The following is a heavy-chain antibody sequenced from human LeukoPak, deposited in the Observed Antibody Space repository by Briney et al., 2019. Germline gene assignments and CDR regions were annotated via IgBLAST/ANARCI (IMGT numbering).Heavy chain of an antibody. CDR2: IYHSGST. CDR3: ARLSIAAAGY. Sequence: PSETLSLTCAVSGYSISTGYYWGWIRQPPGKGLEWIGSIYHSGSTYYNPSLKSRVTTSVDTSKNPFSLKLSSVTAADTAVYYCARLSIAAAGYWGQGNLVTVSS. J-gene: IGHJ4*02. CDR1: GYSISTGYY. V-gene: IGHV4-38-2*01. D-gene: IGHD6-13*01.